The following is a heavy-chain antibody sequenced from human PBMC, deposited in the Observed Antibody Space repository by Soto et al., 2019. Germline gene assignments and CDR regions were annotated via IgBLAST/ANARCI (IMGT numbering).Heavy chain of an antibody. D-gene: IGHD4-17*01. CDR2: ISSCSSYI. CDR3: ASARSTVTTTPLDY. V-gene: IGHV3-21*01. CDR1: GFIFIDYS. J-gene: IGHJ4*02. Sequence: PGGSLRLSCAASGFIFIDYSMNWVRQAPGKGLEWVSSISSCSSYIYYADSVKGRFTISRDNAKNSLYLQMNSLRDEDTAVYYCASARSTVTTTPLDYWGQGTLVNVSS.